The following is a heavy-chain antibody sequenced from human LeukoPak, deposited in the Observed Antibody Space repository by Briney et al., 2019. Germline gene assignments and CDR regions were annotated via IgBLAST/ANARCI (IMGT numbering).Heavy chain of an antibody. V-gene: IGHV4-31*03. J-gene: IGHJ3*02. D-gene: IGHD6-6*01. CDR2: IYYSGST. Sequence: SETLSLTCTVSGGSISSGGYYWSWIRQHPGKGLEWIGYIYYSGSTYYNPSLKSRVTISVDTSKNQFSLKLSSVTAADTAVYYCAGEDSSSSSDAFDIWGQGTMVTVSS. CDR3: AGEDSSSSSDAFDI. CDR1: GGSISSGGYY.